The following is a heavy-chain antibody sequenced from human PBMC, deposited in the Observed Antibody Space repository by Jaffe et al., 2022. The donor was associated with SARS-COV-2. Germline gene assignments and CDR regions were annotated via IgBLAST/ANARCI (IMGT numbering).Heavy chain of an antibody. CDR1: GGSISSASCY. CDR3: AGILDYQQKPFDY. CDR2: ISYSGST. D-gene: IGHD4-17*01. J-gene: IGHJ4*02. Sequence: QLQLQESGPGLVKPSETLSLTCSVSGGSISSASCYWGWIRQPPGKGLEWIGSISYSGSTYYNPSLKSRVTISVDTSKNQFSLKLSSVTAADTAVYYCAGILDYQQKPFDYWGQGTLVTVSS. V-gene: IGHV4-39*01.